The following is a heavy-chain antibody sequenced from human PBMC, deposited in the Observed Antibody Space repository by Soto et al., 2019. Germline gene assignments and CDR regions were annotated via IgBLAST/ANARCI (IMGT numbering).Heavy chain of an antibody. V-gene: IGHV4-59*01. J-gene: IGHJ5*02. CDR2: IYYSGTT. Sequence: PSETLSLTCTVSGDSIRNYYWSWIRQPPGKGLEWIGYIYYSGTTNYNPARKTRVTISLDPSKNHFPLELTSVTPADTAVYYCARERPDGARLDPWGQGTLVTVSS. CDR3: ARERPDGARLDP. D-gene: IGHD6-6*01. CDR1: GDSIRNYY.